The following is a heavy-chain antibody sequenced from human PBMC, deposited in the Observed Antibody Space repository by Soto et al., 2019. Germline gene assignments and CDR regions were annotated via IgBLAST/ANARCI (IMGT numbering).Heavy chain of an antibody. D-gene: IGHD2-15*01. Sequence: ASVKVSCKASGYTITSYGISWVRQAPGQGLEWMGWISAYNGNTNYAQKLQGRVTMTTDTSTSTAYMELRSLRSDDTAVYYCASFWRHCSGGRDPTVYWGQGSLVIVSS. CDR2: ISAYNGNT. CDR3: ASFWRHCSGGRDPTVY. V-gene: IGHV1-18*01. J-gene: IGHJ4*02. CDR1: GYTITSYG.